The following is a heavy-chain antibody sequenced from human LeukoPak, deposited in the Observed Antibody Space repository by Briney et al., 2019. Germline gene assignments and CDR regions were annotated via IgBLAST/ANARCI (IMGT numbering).Heavy chain of an antibody. CDR1: GGSFSSYY. J-gene: IGHJ4*02. CDR2: IYYSGST. V-gene: IGHV4-59*01. CDR3: ARDNRNYYDSSGYLDY. D-gene: IGHD3-22*01. Sequence: SETLSLTCAVYGGSFSSYYWSWIRQPPGKGLEWIGYIYYSGSTNYNPSLKSRVTISVDTSKNQFSLKLSSVTAADTAVYYCARDNRNYYDSSGYLDYWGQGTLVTVSS.